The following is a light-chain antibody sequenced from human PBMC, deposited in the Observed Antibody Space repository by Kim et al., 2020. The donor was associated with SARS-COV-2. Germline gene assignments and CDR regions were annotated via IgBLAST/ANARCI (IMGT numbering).Light chain of an antibody. CDR3: LQNYNYPPT. Sequence: PSVEDTVTITRLASQGIRNDLGWYQQKPEKAPQLLISAASSLQSVVPSRFCGSGSGTDFTLTISSLQPQNFATYYCLQNYNYPPTFGQGTKVGIK. CDR1: QGIRND. J-gene: IGKJ1*01. CDR2: AAS. V-gene: IGKV1-6*01.